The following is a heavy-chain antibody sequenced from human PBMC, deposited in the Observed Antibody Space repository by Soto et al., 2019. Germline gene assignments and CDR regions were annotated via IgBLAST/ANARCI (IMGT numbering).Heavy chain of an antibody. CDR2: MNPGSGKT. CDR1: GCTFINYD. Sequence: ASVKVSCKAYGCTFINYDISWVRQATGQGLEWMGWMNPGSGKTGYANKFQGRVTMTRDASTSTAHLELSSLTSEDTAVYYCARMASFGTLNWFDPWGQGTLVTVSS. CDR3: ARMASFGTLNWFDP. D-gene: IGHD3-16*01. V-gene: IGHV1-8*02. J-gene: IGHJ5*02.